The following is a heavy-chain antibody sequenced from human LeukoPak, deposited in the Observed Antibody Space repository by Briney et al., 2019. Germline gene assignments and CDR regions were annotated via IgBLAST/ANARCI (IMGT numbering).Heavy chain of an antibody. D-gene: IGHD3-10*01. Sequence: SETLSLTCTVSGGSISSYYWSWIRQPPGKGLEWIGYIYYSGSTNYNPSLKSRVTISVDTSKNQFSLKLSSVTAADTAVYHCARQGAAYYGSGSYVYYFDYWGQGTLVTVSS. CDR1: GGSISSYY. J-gene: IGHJ4*02. V-gene: IGHV4-59*01. CDR2: IYYSGST. CDR3: ARQGAAYYGSGSYVYYFDY.